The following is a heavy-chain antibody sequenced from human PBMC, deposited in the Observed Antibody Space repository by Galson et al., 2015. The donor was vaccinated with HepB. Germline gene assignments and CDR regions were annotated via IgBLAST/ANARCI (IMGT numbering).Heavy chain of an antibody. CDR1: GFTFSSYS. CDR2: ISSSSSYI. CDR3: ARDGPPSWDIVVVPAADP. Sequence: SLRLSCAASGFTFSSYSMNWVRQAPGKGLEWVSSISSSSSYIYYADSVKGRFTISRDNAKNSLYLQMNSLRAEDTAVYYCARDGPPSWDIVVVPAADPWGQGTLVTVSS. V-gene: IGHV3-21*01. J-gene: IGHJ5*02. D-gene: IGHD2-2*01.